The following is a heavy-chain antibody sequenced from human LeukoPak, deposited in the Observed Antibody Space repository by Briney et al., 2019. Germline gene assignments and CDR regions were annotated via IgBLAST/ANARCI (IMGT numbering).Heavy chain of an antibody. D-gene: IGHD3-3*01. V-gene: IGHV1-69*13. CDR1: GGTFSSYA. J-gene: IGHJ4*02. Sequence: SVKVSCKASGGTFSSYAISWVRQAPGQGLEWMGGIIPIFGTANYAQKFQGRVTITADESTSTAYMELSSLRSEDTAVYYCARGHTAYYDFWSGPKWDFDYWGQGTLVTVSS. CDR3: ARGHTAYYDFWSGPKWDFDY. CDR2: IIPIFGTA.